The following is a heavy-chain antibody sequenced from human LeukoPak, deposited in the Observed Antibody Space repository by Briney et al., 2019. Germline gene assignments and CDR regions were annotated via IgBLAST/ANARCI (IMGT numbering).Heavy chain of an antibody. D-gene: IGHD1-14*01. J-gene: IGHJ4*01. CDR2: VYHDGSA. V-gene: IGHV4/OR15-8*01. CDR3: AYNRNFALDN. Sequence: PSKTLSLTCAVSGASIESHSWWSWVRQPPGKGLEWIGEVYHDGSASYKPSLKSRVTISADTSRNHFSLKLTSVTAADTAVYYCAYNRNFALDNWGRGTLVTVSS. CDR1: GASIESHSW.